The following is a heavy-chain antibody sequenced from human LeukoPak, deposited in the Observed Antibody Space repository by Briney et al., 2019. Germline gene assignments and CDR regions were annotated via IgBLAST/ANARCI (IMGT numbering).Heavy chain of an antibody. V-gene: IGHV3-23*01. CDR3: AKDSSPDDYISSFEI. D-gene: IGHD4/OR15-4a*01. CDR1: GFTFSSHA. CDR2: IHENGGNT. J-gene: IGHJ3*02. Sequence: GGSLRLSCVASGFTFSSHAMTWVRQAPGKGLQRVSSIHENGGNTYYADSVKGRFSISRDNSKNTLYLQMNSLRADDTAAYHCAKDSSPDDYISSFEIWGQGSMVTVSS.